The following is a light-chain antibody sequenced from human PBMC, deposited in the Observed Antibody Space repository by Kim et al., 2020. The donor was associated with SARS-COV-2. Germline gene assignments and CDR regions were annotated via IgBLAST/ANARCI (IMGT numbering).Light chain of an antibody. Sequence: DIVMTQSPDSLTVSLGERATISCKSSQTLYKSNNHNYLSWYQQKPGQPPKLIIYWASTRESGVPDRFIGSGSGTDFTLTINSLQAEDVVFYYCQQYSTTPLTFGGWTKVDIK. CDR1: QTLYKSNNHNY. CDR2: WAS. CDR3: QQYSTTPLT. V-gene: IGKV4-1*01. J-gene: IGKJ4*01.